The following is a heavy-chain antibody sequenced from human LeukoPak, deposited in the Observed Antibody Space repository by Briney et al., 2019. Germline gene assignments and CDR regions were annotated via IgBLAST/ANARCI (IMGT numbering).Heavy chain of an antibody. CDR3: AGTSIFGVVIIPVGFDY. CDR1: GGTFSSYA. D-gene: IGHD3-3*01. V-gene: IGHV1-69*04. CDR2: IIPIFGIA. Sequence: ASVKVSCKASGGTFSSYAISWVRQAPGQGLEWMGRIIPIFGIANYAQKFQGRVTITADKSTSTAYMELSSLRSEDTAVYYCAGTSIFGVVIIPVGFDYWGQGTLVTVSS. J-gene: IGHJ4*02.